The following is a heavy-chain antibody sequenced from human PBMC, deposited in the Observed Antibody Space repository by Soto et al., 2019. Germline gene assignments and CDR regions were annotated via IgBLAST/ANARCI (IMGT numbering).Heavy chain of an antibody. CDR3: ASPYCGGDCYSQYYYYYYGMDV. V-gene: IGHV1-69*13. D-gene: IGHD2-21*02. CDR1: GGTFSSYA. CDR2: IIPIFGTA. J-gene: IGHJ6*02. Sequence: GASVKVSCKASGGTFSSYAISWVRQAPGQGLEWMGGIIPIFGTANYAQKFQGRVTITADESTSTAYMELSSLRSEDTAVYYCASPYCGGDCYSQYYYYYYGMDVWRQRTTVTVSS.